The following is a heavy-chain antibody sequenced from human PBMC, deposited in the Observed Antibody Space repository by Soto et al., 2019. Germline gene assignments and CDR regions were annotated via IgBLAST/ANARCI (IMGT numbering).Heavy chain of an antibody. Sequence: QVQLVQSGAEVKKPGASVKVSCKASGYTFTNYGISWVRQAPGQGLEWMGWISGYNANTNDAQKVQGRVVMTTDTSATPAYMELRSLRSDDTAVYYCARGGRSGWPDWFYPWGQGTLVTVSS. CDR2: ISGYNANT. J-gene: IGHJ5*02. CDR1: GYTFTNYG. CDR3: ARGGRSGWPDWFYP. V-gene: IGHV1-18*01. D-gene: IGHD6-19*01.